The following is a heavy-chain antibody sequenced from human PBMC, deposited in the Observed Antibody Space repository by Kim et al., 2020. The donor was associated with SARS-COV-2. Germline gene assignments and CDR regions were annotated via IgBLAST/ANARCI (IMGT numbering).Heavy chain of an antibody. CDR3: AREIYESSARAFDS. V-gene: IGHV3-30*01. D-gene: IGHD3-22*01. Sequence: ADSVKGRFTISRDNSKNTLYQQMNSLGAEDAAVYYCAREIYESSARAFDSWGQGRMVTDSS. J-gene: IGHJ3*02.